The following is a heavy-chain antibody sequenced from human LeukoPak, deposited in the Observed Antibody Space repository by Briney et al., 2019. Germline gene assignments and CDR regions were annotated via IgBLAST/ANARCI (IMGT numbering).Heavy chain of an antibody. CDR3: ARSGPTYSSSWYVGRGYYYYGMDV. CDR2: INPNSGGT. V-gene: IGHV1-2*04. Sequence: GSSVKVSCKASGGTFSSYGINWVRQAPGQGLEWMGWINPNSGGTNYAQKFQGWVTMTRDTSISTAYMELSRLRSDDTAVYYCARSGPTYSSSWYVGRGYYYYGMDVWGQGTTVTVSS. CDR1: GGTFSSYG. J-gene: IGHJ6*02. D-gene: IGHD6-13*01.